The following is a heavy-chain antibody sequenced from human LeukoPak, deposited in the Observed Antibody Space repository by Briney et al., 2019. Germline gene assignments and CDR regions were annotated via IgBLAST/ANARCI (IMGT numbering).Heavy chain of an antibody. CDR1: KFTFSRHW. J-gene: IGHJ4*02. CDR2: IKQDGSTK. CDR3: ARIGYSSSSFDY. V-gene: IGHV3-7*03. Sequence: GGSLRLSCAASKFTFSRHWMSWVRQAPGKGLEWVANIKQDGSTKYYLDSVKGRLTVSRDNAKNSVFLQINSLRAEDTAIYYCARIGYSSSSFDYWGQGTLVTVSS. D-gene: IGHD6-6*01.